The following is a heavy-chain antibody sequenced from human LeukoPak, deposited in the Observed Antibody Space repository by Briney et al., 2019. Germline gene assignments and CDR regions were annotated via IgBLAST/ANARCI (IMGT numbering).Heavy chain of an antibody. J-gene: IGHJ4*02. D-gene: IGHD2-2*02. V-gene: IGHV4-59*08. CDR2: IYYSGGT. CDR3: ARQSGRQTPILY. CDR1: GGSISSYY. Sequence: SETLSLTCTVSGGSISSYYWSWIRQSPGKGLEWIGYIYYSGGTDYNLSLKSRVTISVDTSKDQFSLNLSSVTAADTAVYYCARQSGRQTPILYWGKGTLVTVSS.